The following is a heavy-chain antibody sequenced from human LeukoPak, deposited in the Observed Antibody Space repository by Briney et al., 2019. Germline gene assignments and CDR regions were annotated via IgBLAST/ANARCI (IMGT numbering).Heavy chain of an antibody. V-gene: IGHV1-69*05. Sequence: ASVKVSCKASGRTFSSYAISWVRQAPGQGLEWMGGIIAIFGTANYAQKFQGRVTITTDESTSTAYMELSSLRSEDTAVYYCARAGPSSSGYYYSVWYYYYYMDVWGKGTTVTVSS. CDR3: ARAGPSSSGYYYSVWYYYYYMDV. J-gene: IGHJ6*03. CDR1: GRTFSSYA. D-gene: IGHD3-22*01. CDR2: IIAIFGTA.